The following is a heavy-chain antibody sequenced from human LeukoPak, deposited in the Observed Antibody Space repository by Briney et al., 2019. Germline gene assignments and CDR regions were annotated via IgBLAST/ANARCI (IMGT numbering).Heavy chain of an antibody. CDR2: ISGSGGST. CDR1: GFAFSSYA. CDR3: AKAGPRWLQSEH. D-gene: IGHD5-24*01. V-gene: IGHV3-23*01. Sequence: GGSLRLSCAASGFAFSSYAMSWVRQAPGKGLEWVSAISGSGGSTYYADSVKGRFTISRDNSKNTLYLQMNSLRAEDTAVYCCAKAGPRWLQSEHWGQGTLVTVSS. J-gene: IGHJ4*02.